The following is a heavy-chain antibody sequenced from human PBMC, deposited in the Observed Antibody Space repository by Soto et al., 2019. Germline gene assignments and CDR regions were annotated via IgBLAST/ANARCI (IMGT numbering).Heavy chain of an antibody. Sequence: EVQLLESGGGLVQPGGSLRLSCAASGFTFSSYAMSWVRQAPGKGLEWVSAISGSGGSTYYADSVKGRFTISRDNSKNTLYLQMNSLRAEDTSVYYWATAGGFGGYWHFDLWGRGTLVTVSS. CDR2: ISGSGGST. CDR1: GFTFSSYA. V-gene: IGHV3-23*01. CDR3: ATAGGFGGYWHFDL. J-gene: IGHJ2*01. D-gene: IGHD3-10*01.